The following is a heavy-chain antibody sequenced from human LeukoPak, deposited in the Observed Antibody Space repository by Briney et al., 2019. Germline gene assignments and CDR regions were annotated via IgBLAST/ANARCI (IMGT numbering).Heavy chain of an antibody. D-gene: IGHD4-17*01. J-gene: IGHJ4*02. V-gene: IGHV4-59*12. CDR1: GGSISSYY. Sequence: PAETLSLTCTVSGGSISSYYWSWIRQPPGKGLEWIGYIYYSGSTNYNPSLKSRVTISVDTSKNQFSLKLSSVTAADTAVYYCARVSSTVTTRHVFDYWGQGTLVTVSS. CDR2: IYYSGST. CDR3: ARVSSTVTTRHVFDY.